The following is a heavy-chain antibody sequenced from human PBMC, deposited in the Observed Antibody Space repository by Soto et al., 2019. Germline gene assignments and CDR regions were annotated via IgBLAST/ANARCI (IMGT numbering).Heavy chain of an antibody. J-gene: IGHJ2*01. Sequence: EVQLVESGGGLVQPGGSLRLSCAASGFMFDDYAMHWVRQAPGKGLEWVSGIRWNRGDIHYADSGKGRFTISRDNAKNSLYLQMNRLRPEDTALFYCAKLNSKGYCSGVTCNPHSYFDLCGRGTLVTVSS. CDR2: IRWNRGDI. D-gene: IGHD2-15*01. CDR1: GFMFDDYA. V-gene: IGHV3-9*01. CDR3: AKLNSKGYCSGVTCNPHSYFDL.